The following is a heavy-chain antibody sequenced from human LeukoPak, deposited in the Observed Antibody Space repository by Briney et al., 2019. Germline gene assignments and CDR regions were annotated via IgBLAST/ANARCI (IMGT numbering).Heavy chain of an antibody. D-gene: IGHD3/OR15-3a*01. CDR1: GYSIISDYF. CDR3: ARGIVGSRDFYFRYYFDY. Sequence: SETPSLTCTVSGYSIISDYFWGWIRQPPGKGLEWIRTIYHSGSTYYSPSLKSRVTVSVDTSKNEFSLKLSSVTAADTAVYFCARGIVGSRDFYFRYYFDYWGQGTLVTVSS. V-gene: IGHV4-38-2*02. CDR2: IYHSGST. J-gene: IGHJ4*02.